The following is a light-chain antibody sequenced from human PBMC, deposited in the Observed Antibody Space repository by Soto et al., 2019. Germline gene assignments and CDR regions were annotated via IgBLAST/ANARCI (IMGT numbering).Light chain of an antibody. CDR1: SSNIGSNT. Sequence: QSVLTQPPSASETPGQRVTMSCSGRSSNIGSNTVNWYQQLPGTAPKLLIYNNNQRPSGVSNRFSGSKSGNTASLTISGLQAEDEADYYCSSYTSSSTLVVFGGGTKLTVL. J-gene: IGLJ2*01. CDR3: SSYTSSSTLVV. V-gene: IGLV1-44*01. CDR2: NNN.